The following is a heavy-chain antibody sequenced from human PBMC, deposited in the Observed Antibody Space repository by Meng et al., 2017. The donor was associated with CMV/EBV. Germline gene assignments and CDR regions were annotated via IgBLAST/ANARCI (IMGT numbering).Heavy chain of an antibody. Sequence: SETLSLTCTVSGGPISSSSYDWGWIRQPPGKGREWFGSIYYSGSTYYNPSLKSRVTISVDTSKNQFSLKLNSVTAADTAVYCCARDNSNYVDWFDPWGQGTLVTVSS. V-gene: IGHV4-39*01. D-gene: IGHD1-7*01. CDR1: GGPISSSSYD. CDR2: IYYSGST. CDR3: ARDNSNYVDWFDP. J-gene: IGHJ5*02.